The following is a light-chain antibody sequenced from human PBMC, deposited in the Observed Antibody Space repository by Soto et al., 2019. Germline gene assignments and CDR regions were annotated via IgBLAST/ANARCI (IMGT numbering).Light chain of an antibody. CDR3: AAWDDSLNGVL. V-gene: IGLV1-44*01. CDR2: TNN. CDR1: SSNIGSKT. Sequence: QSALTQPPSASGTPGQRFTISCSGSSSNIGSKTVSWYQQLPGSAPKLLIFTNNQRPSGVPDRFSGFKSGSSASLAISGLQSDDEADYYCAAWDDSLNGVLFGGGTKLTVL. J-gene: IGLJ2*01.